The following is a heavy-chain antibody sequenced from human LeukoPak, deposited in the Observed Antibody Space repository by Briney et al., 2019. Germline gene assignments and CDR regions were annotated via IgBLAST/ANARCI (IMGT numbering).Heavy chain of an antibody. CDR1: GYSFTSYW. Sequence: GESLKISCKGSGYSFTSYWIGWVRQVPGKGLEWMGIIYPGDSDTRYSPSFQGQVTISADKSISTAYLQWSSLKASDTAMYYCARHGSPYYDSSGYYYEFDYWGQGTLVTVSS. V-gene: IGHV5-51*01. CDR2: IYPGDSDT. J-gene: IGHJ4*02. D-gene: IGHD3-22*01. CDR3: ARHGSPYYDSSGYYYEFDY.